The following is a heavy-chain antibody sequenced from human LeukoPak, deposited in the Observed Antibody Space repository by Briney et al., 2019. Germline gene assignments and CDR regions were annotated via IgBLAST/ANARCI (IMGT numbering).Heavy chain of an antibody. Sequence: NPGGSLRLSCTASGFTFGDYAMSWFRQAPGKGLEWVGFIRSKAYGGTTEYAASVKGRFTISRDDSKSIAYLQMNSLKTEDTAVYYCTRERITMIVVVHDYWGQGTLVTVSA. J-gene: IGHJ4*02. CDR2: IRSKAYGGTT. D-gene: IGHD3-22*01. CDR3: TRERITMIVVVHDY. V-gene: IGHV3-49*05. CDR1: GFTFGDYA.